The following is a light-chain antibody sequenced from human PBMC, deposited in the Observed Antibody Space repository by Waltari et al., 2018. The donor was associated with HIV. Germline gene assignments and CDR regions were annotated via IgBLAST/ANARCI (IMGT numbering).Light chain of an antibody. CDR1: HSINNF. J-gene: IGKJ1*01. CDR3: KQSYTTRLT. CDR2: GAS. Sequence: DIQMTPYPSSLSASVGYRVTITCRASHSINNFLNWYQQKPGKAPKLLIYGASRLHSGVPSRFSGSGSGTDFTLTVHSLQPEDFATYYCKQSYTTRLTLGLGTKGEMK. V-gene: IGKV1-39*01.